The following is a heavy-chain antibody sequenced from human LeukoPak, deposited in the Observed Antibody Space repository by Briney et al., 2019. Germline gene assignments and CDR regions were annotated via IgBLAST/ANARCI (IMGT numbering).Heavy chain of an antibody. CDR2: ISAYNGNT. CDR1: GYTFTSYG. D-gene: IGHD6-19*01. J-gene: IGHJ4*02. CDR3: ARAYSSGWYGLYYYFDH. V-gene: IGHV1-18*01. Sequence: ASVKVSCKASGYTFTSYGISWVRQAPGQGLEWMGWISAYNGNTNYAQKLQGRVTMTTDTSTSTAYMELRSLRSDDTAVYYCARAYSSGWYGLYYYFDHWGQGTLVTVSS.